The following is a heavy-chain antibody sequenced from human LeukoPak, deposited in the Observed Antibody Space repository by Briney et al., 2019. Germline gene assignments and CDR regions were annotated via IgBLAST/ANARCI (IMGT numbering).Heavy chain of an antibody. CDR3: ARVPDYGSGRPSPAYYYGMDV. CDR2: ISSSGSAM. D-gene: IGHD3-10*01. CDR1: AFTFSDYY. V-gene: IGHV3-11*01. Sequence: GGSLRLSCAASAFTFSDYYMSWIRQAPGKGLEWVSYISSSGSAMYYSDPVKGRFTISRDNSKTSLFLQMNSLRAEDTAVYYCARVPDYGSGRPSPAYYYGMDVWGQGTTVTVSS. J-gene: IGHJ6*02.